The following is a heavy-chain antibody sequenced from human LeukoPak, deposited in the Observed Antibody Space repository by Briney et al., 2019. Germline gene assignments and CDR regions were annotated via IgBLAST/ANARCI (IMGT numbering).Heavy chain of an antibody. CDR1: GFTFDDYT. Sequence: PGGSLRLSCAASGFTFDDYTMHWVRQAPGKSLEWVSLISWDGGSTSYTDSVKGRFTISRDNSKNFLYLQMNSLRTEDTALYYCAKDVRDSGYDYLDYWGQGTLVTVSS. J-gene: IGHJ4*02. D-gene: IGHD5-12*01. V-gene: IGHV3-43*01. CDR2: ISWDGGST. CDR3: AKDVRDSGYDYLDY.